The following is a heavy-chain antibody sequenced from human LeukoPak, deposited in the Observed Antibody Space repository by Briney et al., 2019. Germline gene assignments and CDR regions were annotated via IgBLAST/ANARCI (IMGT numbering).Heavy chain of an antibody. D-gene: IGHD1-26*01. V-gene: IGHV3-53*01. Sequence: GGSLTLSCAASGIAVSGNYMSWVRQTPGNGLEWVSFISINTITFYADSVRGRFTISRDTSKNTLLLHMSSLREEDSAVYYCGISQTWDHLFESWGQGILVTVST. J-gene: IGHJ4*02. CDR1: GIAVSGNY. CDR2: ISINTIT. CDR3: GISQTWDHLFES.